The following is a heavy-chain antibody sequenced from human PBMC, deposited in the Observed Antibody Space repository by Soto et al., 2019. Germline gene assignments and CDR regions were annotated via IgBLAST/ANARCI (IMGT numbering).Heavy chain of an antibody. V-gene: IGHV4-34*01. Sequence: SETLSLTCAVYGGSFSGYYWSWIRQPPGKGLEWIGEINHSGSTNYNPSLKSRVTISVDTSKNQFSLKLSSVTAADTAVYYCARGLPEFSYDYVWGSYRRNWFDPWGQGTLVTSPQ. CDR2: INHSGST. D-gene: IGHD3-16*02. CDR3: ARGLPEFSYDYVWGSYRRNWFDP. CDR1: GGSFSGYY. J-gene: IGHJ5*02.